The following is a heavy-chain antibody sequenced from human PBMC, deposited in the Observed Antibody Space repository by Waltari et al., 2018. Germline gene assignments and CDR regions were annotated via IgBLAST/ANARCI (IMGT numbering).Heavy chain of an antibody. J-gene: IGHJ4*02. Sequence: QVQLVQSGAEVKKPGASVKVSCKASGYTFTSYAMHWVRQAPGQRLEWMGWINAGNGNTRYSQKFQGRVTITRDTSASTAYMELSSLRSEDTAVYYCARFHGSGSYRYDYWGQGTLVTVSS. D-gene: IGHD3-10*01. CDR1: GYTFTSYA. CDR2: INAGNGNT. CDR3: ARFHGSGSYRYDY. V-gene: IGHV1-3*01.